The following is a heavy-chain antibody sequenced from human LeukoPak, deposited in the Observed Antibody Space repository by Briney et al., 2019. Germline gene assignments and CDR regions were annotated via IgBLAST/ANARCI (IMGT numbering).Heavy chain of an antibody. D-gene: IGHD1-1*01. CDR3: ARAQLNLLVDFGMDV. CDR2: IYYSVST. Sequence: SETLSLTCTVSGGSISSYYWSWIRQPPGKGLEWIGYIYYSVSTNYNPSRKSRVTISVDTSKNQFSLKLTSVTAADTAVYYCARAQLNLLVDFGMDVWGQGTTVTVSS. V-gene: IGHV4-59*01. J-gene: IGHJ6*02. CDR1: GGSISSYY.